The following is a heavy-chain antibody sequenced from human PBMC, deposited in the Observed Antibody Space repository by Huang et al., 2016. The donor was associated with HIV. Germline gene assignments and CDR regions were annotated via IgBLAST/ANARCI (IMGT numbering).Heavy chain of an antibody. J-gene: IGHJ4*02. D-gene: IGHD2-2*01. CDR3: ARAPENTYLDS. Sequence: QVQVVQSGAEVKKPGYSVKVSCKVSGSPFRSYAVSWVRQAPGQGLEWMGAIIPMIGSANYAQQFQGRVSIIADESTSTAYMELSNLNSEDTAVYYCARAPENTYLDSWGQGTLVTVSS. CDR2: IIPMIGSA. V-gene: IGHV1-69*13. CDR1: GSPFRSYA.